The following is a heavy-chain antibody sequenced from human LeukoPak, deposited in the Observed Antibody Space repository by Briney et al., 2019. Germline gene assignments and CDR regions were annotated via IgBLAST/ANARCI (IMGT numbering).Heavy chain of an antibody. J-gene: IGHJ4*02. CDR2: ISAYNGNT. Sequence: ASVKVSCKASGYTFTSYGISWVRQAPRQGLEWMGWISAYNGNTNYAQKLQGRVTMTTDTSTSTAYMELRSLRSDDTAVYYCARAPYYYGSGSYFYYWGQGTLVTVSS. V-gene: IGHV1-18*01. CDR3: ARAPYYYGSGSYFYY. CDR1: GYTFTSYG. D-gene: IGHD3-10*01.